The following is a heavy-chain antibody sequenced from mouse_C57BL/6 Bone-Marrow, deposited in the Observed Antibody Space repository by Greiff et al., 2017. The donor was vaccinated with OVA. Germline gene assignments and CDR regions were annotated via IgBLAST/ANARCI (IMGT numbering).Heavy chain of an antibody. CDR3: ARQGFLYFDY. J-gene: IGHJ2*01. Sequence: DVMLVESGGDLVKPGGSLKLSCAASGFTFSSYGMSWVRQTPDKRLEWVATISSGGSYTYYPDSVKGRFTISRDNAKNTLYLQMSSLKSEDTAMYYCARQGFLYFDYWGQGTTLTVSS. V-gene: IGHV5-6*02. D-gene: IGHD3-2*02. CDR2: ISSGGSYT. CDR1: GFTFSSYG.